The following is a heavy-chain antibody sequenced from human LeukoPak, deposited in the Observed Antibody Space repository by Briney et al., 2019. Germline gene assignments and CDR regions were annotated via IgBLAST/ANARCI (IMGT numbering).Heavy chain of an antibody. V-gene: IGHV5-51*01. CDR2: IYPGDSDT. Sequence: ESRKISCKGSGYSFTSYWIDWVRQMPGKGLEWMGIIYPGDSDTTYSPSFQSQVTISADKSISTAYLQWSSLKASDTAMYYCARRATNAFHVWGQGTMVTVSS. CDR1: GYSFTSYW. D-gene: IGHD1-26*01. J-gene: IGHJ3*01. CDR3: ARRATNAFHV.